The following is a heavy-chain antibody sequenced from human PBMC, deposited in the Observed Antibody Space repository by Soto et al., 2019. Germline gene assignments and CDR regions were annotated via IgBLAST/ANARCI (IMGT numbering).Heavy chain of an antibody. CDR1: GYTFTRYA. J-gene: IGHJ6*02. D-gene: IGHD4-4*01. CDR2: INTDNGNT. CDR3: ARDLENERLQYYYYYYDMDA. Sequence: GASVKVSCKASGYTFTRYAIHWVRQAPGQSLEWMGWINTDNGNTKYAEKFQGRVTITTDTSTSTAYMELRSLRSEDTAVYYCARDLENERLQYYYYYYDMDAWGQGTTVTVS. V-gene: IGHV1-3*04.